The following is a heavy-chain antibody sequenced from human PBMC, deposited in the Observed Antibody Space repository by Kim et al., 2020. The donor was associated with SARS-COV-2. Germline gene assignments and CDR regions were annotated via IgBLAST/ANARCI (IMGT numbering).Heavy chain of an antibody. V-gene: IGHV2-70*01. CDR3: ARTTYSSSWYYGWFDP. D-gene: IGHD6-13*01. CDR2: IDWDDDK. CDR1: GFSLSTSGMC. Sequence: SGPTLVNPTQTLTLTCTFSGFSLSTSGMCVSWIRQPPGKALEWLALIDWDDDKYYSTSLKTRLTISKDTSKNQVVLTMTNMDPVDTATYYCARTTYSSSWYYGWFDPWGQGTLVTVSS. J-gene: IGHJ5*02.